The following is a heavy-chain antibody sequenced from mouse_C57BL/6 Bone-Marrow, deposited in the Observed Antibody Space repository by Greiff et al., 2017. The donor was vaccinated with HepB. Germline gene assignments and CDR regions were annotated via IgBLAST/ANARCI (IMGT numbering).Heavy chain of an antibody. Sequence: VQLQQSGAELARPGASVKLSCKASGYTFTSYGISWVKQRTGQGLEWIGEIYPRSGNTYYNEKFKGKSTLTADKSSSTAYMELRSLTSEDSAVYFCARGAYCGKNYFDYWGQGTTLTVSS. CDR2: IYPRSGNT. D-gene: IGHD1-1*01. CDR3: ARGAYCGKNYFDY. CDR1: GYTFTSYG. J-gene: IGHJ2*01. V-gene: IGHV1-81*01.